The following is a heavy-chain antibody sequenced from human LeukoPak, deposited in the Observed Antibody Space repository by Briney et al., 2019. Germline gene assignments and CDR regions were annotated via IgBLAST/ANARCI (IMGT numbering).Heavy chain of an antibody. CDR1: GGSFSGYY. V-gene: IGHV4-34*01. CDR2: INHSGST. D-gene: IGHD3-3*01. Sequence: SETLSLTCAVYGGSFSGYYWSWIRQPPGKGLEWIGEINHSGSTNYNPSLKSRVTISVGTSKNQFSLKLSSVTAADTAVYYCARGEAYYDFWSGFGDYYYYGMDVWGQGTTVTVSS. CDR3: ARGEAYYDFWSGFGDYYYYGMDV. J-gene: IGHJ6*02.